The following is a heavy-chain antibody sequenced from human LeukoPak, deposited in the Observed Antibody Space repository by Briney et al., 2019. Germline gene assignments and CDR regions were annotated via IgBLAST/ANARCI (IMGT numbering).Heavy chain of an antibody. CDR2: IYHSGST. Sequence: ASETLSLTCAVSRYSISSGYYWGWIRQPPGKGLEWIGSIYHSGSTYYNPSLKSRVTTSVDTSKNQFSLKLSSVTAADTAVYYCARWYSSSGYFHYWGQGTLVTVSS. CDR1: RYSISSGYY. J-gene: IGHJ4*02. V-gene: IGHV4-38-2*01. D-gene: IGHD6-6*01. CDR3: ARWYSSSGYFHY.